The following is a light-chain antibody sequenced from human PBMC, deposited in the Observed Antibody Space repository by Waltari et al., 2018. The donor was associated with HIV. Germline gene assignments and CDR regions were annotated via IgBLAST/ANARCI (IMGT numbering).Light chain of an antibody. J-gene: IGKJ5*01. CDR3: QQYHHWPLT. V-gene: IGKV3-15*01. CDR1: QRVSRN. CDR2: VAS. Sequence: EIMMTQSPGPLSVSQGERATLSCRAIQRVSRNLAWYQLKPGQAPSLLIYVASTSANCMPARFSGSGSGTEFSLTISSLQSEDFAVYYCQQYHHWPLTFGQGTRLEIK.